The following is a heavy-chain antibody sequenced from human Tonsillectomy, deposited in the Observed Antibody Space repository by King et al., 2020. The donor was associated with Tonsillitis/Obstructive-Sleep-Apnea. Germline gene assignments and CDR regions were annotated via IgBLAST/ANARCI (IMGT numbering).Heavy chain of an antibody. Sequence: DVQLVESGGALVQPGGSLRLSCAASGFTFTNYAMTWVRQAPGKGLEWVAGISGSGGTTFHADSVKGRFTISRDNSKNTLYLQMNSLRAEDTALYYCANEVAGSAYSYGPPDYWGQGTLVTVSS. V-gene: IGHV3-23*04. CDR2: ISGSGGTT. CDR3: ANEVAGSAYSYGPPDY. D-gene: IGHD5-18*01. CDR1: GFTFTNYA. J-gene: IGHJ4*02.